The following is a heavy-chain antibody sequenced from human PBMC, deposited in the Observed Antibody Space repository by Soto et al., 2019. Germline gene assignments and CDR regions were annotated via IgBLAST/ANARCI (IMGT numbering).Heavy chain of an antibody. CDR2: IYYSGST. CDR3: ASDLGPRDYYYGMDV. Sequence: QVQLQESGPGLVKPSQTLSLTCTVSGGSLSSGDYYWSWIRQPPGKGLEWIGYIYYSGSTYYNPSRTCRVTISVDTSKNQVSLKLSSLTAADTALYYCASDLGPRDYYYGMDVCGQGTTVTVS. J-gene: IGHJ6*02. CDR1: GGSLSSGDYY. V-gene: IGHV4-30-4*01.